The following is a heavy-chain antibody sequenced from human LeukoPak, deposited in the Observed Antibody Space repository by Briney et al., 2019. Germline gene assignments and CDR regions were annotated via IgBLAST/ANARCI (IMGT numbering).Heavy chain of an antibody. CDR1: GGTFSSYA. CDR3: ARALYDSTSYYYAHIDRFDY. V-gene: IGHV1-69*06. D-gene: IGHD3-22*01. Sequence: ASVKVSCKASGGTFSSYAISWVRQAPGQGLEWMGGIIPIFGTANYAQKFRGRVTITADKSTRTAYMELSSLRSEDTAVYYCARALYDSTSYYYAHIDRFDYWGQGSLVAVSS. J-gene: IGHJ4*02. CDR2: IIPIFGTA.